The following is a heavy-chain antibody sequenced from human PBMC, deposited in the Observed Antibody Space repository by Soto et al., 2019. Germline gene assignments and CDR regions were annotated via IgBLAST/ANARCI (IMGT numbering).Heavy chain of an antibody. Sequence: QVQLVQSGAEVKKPGASVKVSCKASGYTFTSYYMHWVRQAPEQGLEWMGIINPSGGSTSYAQKFQGRVTMTRDTSTSTVYMELSSLRSEDTAVYYCARAHNLITGTPNFDYWGQGTLVTVSS. J-gene: IGHJ4*02. CDR1: GYTFTSYY. CDR3: ARAHNLITGTPNFDY. CDR2: INPSGGST. D-gene: IGHD1-20*01. V-gene: IGHV1-46*03.